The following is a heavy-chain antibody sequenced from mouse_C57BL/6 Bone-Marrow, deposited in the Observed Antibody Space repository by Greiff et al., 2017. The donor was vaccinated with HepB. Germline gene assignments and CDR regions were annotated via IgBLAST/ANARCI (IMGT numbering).Heavy chain of an antibody. CDR1: GYTFTGYW. V-gene: IGHV1-9*01. J-gene: IGHJ2*01. CDR2: IVPGSGSI. Sequence: QVQLQQSGAELMKPGASVKLSCKATGYTFTGYWIEWVNQRPGHGLEWIGEIVPGSGSINYNEKCKGKATFTADTSSNTAYMQLSSLTTEDSAIYYWASDRLLRPHFDYWGQGTTLTVSS. CDR3: ASDRLLRPHFDY. D-gene: IGHD1-2*01.